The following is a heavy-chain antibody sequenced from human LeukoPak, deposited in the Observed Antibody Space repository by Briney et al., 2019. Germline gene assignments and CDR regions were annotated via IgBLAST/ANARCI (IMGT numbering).Heavy chain of an antibody. J-gene: IGHJ5*02. D-gene: IGHD1-26*01. CDR3: ARASGSHVYWFDP. V-gene: IGHV1-18*01. Sequence: ASVKVSCKASGYTFNSYGISWVRQAPGQGLEWMGWISAYNGNTNYAQKLQGRVTMTTDTSTSTAYMELSSLRSEDTAVYYCARASGSHVYWFDPWGQGTLVTVSS. CDR2: ISAYNGNT. CDR1: GYTFNSYG.